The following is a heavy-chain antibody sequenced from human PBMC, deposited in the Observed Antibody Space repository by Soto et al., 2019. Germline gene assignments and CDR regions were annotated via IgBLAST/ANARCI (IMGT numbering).Heavy chain of an antibody. CDR2: IIPIFGTA. D-gene: IGHD3-22*01. CDR1: GGTFSSYA. J-gene: IGHJ6*02. CDR3: ARGLPQYYYDSSGSDALGYGMDV. Sequence: SVKVSCKASGGTFSSYAISWVRQAPGQGLEWMGGIIPIFGTANYAQKFQGRVTITADESTSTAYMELSSLRSEDTAVYYCARGLPQYYYDSSGSDALGYGMDVWGQGTTVTVSS. V-gene: IGHV1-69*13.